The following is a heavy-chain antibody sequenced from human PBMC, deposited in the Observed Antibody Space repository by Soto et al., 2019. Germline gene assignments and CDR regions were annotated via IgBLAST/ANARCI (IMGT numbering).Heavy chain of an antibody. CDR2: IWSDGSDT. CDR3: ARAVRYSSGTRQNYYVLDV. J-gene: IGHJ6*02. Sequence: QVQLVESGGGVVQPERSLRLSCAASGFSFSSYGMHWVRQAPGKGLEWVAVIWSDGSDTYYADSVKGRFTISRDNSRNTLYLQLNSLRAEDTAVYYCARAVRYSSGTRQNYYVLDVWGQGTTVTVSS. D-gene: IGHD3-10*01. V-gene: IGHV3-33*01. CDR1: GFSFSSYG.